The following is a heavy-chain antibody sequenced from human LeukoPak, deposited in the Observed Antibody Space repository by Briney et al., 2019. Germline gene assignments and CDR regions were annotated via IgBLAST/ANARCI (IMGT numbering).Heavy chain of an antibody. J-gene: IGHJ4*02. CDR1: GFTFGDYA. CDR3: IRVRTIAAAATLPLFDY. D-gene: IGHD6-13*01. V-gene: IGHV3-49*04. Sequence: GGSLRLSCTASGFTFGDYAMSWVRQAPGKGLEWVGFIRSKAYGGTTEYAASVKGRFTISRDDSKSIVYLQMNSLKTEDTAVYYCIRVRTIAAAATLPLFDYWGQGTLVTVSS. CDR2: IRSKAYGGTT.